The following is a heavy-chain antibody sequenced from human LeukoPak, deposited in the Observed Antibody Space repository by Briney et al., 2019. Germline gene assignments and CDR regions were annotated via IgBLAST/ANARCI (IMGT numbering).Heavy chain of an antibody. J-gene: IGHJ1*01. CDR3: ASANYQH. CDR1: GYTFTSLD. CDR2: MNPNSGDT. D-gene: IGHD2-8*01. Sequence: ASVKVSCKASGYTFTSLDINWVRQATGQGLEWMGWMNPNSGDTAYAQNFQRRVTISRTTSQSTAYMELSSLRSEDTAVYYCASANYQHWGQGTLVTVSS. V-gene: IGHV1-8*03.